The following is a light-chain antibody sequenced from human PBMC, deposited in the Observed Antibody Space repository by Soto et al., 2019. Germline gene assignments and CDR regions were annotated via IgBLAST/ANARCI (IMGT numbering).Light chain of an antibody. Sequence: DIQMTQSPSTLSASVGDRVTITCRASQSVSSWLAWYQQRPGKAPKLLIYDASRLESGVPSRFSGSGSGTEFTLTISSLQPDDFATYYCHQYNSYSPTFGQGTKLEIK. CDR1: QSVSSW. J-gene: IGKJ2*01. CDR3: HQYNSYSPT. CDR2: DAS. V-gene: IGKV1-5*01.